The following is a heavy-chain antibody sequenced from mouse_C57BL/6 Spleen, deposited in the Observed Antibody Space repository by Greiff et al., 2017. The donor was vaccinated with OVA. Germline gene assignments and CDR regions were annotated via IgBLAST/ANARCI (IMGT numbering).Heavy chain of an antibody. CDR3: GRWETGGFAY. J-gene: IGHJ3*01. Sequence: QVQLQQPGAELVKPGASVKLSCKASGYTFTSYWMQWVKQRPGQGLEWIGEIDPSDSYTNYNQKFKGKATLTVDTSSSTAYMQLSSLTSEDSAVYYGGRWETGGFAYWGQGTLVTVSA. V-gene: IGHV1-50*01. D-gene: IGHD4-1*01. CDR1: GYTFTSYW. CDR2: IDPSDSYT.